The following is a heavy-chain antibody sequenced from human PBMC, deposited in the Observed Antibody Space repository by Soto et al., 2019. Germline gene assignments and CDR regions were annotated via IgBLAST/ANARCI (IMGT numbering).Heavy chain of an antibody. J-gene: IGHJ4*02. Sequence: LRLSCAASGFNFDNSYMSWVRQAPGKGLEWVAILYSGGKSYYAESVRGRFTISRDISKNTLDHQMNRLTADDTAVYYCSKNNVAPAFVGFEYWGQGTLVTVSS. D-gene: IGHD2-2*01. CDR1: GFNFDNSY. CDR3: SKNNVAPAFVGFEY. CDR2: LYSGGKS. V-gene: IGHV3-53*01.